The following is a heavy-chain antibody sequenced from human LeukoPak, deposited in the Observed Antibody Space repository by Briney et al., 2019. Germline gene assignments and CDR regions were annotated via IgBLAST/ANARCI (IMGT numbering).Heavy chain of an antibody. J-gene: IGHJ4*02. Sequence: GESLKISCAASGFTFSSYSVNWVRQAPGKGLEWVSSISSSSSYIYYADSVKGRFTISRDNAKNSLYLQMNSLRAEDTAVYYCARESGGALRYPYYFDYWGQGTLVTVSS. D-gene: IGHD3-9*01. CDR2: ISSSSSYI. CDR3: ARESGGALRYPYYFDY. V-gene: IGHV3-21*01. CDR1: GFTFSSYS.